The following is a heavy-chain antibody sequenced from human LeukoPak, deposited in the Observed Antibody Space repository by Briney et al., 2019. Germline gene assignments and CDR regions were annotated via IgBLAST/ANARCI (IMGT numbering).Heavy chain of an antibody. Sequence: GGSLRLSCAASGFTVSSNYMSWVRQAPVKGLEWVSVIYSGGSTYYADSVKGRFTISRDNSKNTLYLQMNSLRAEDTAVYYCARDSRYYDSSGSLNAFDIWGQGTMVTVSS. CDR1: GFTVSSNY. V-gene: IGHV3-53*01. CDR2: IYSGGST. J-gene: IGHJ3*02. D-gene: IGHD3-22*01. CDR3: ARDSRYYDSSGSLNAFDI.